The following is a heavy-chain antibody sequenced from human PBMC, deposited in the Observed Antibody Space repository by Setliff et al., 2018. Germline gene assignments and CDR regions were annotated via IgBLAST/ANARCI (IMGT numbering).Heavy chain of an antibody. D-gene: IGHD3-3*01. J-gene: IGHJ6*02. CDR1: GYSISSGYY. CDR2: IYHSGST. V-gene: IGHV4-38-2*02. CDR3: AREGYYNFWSGFMDV. Sequence: KPSKTLSLTCAVSGYSISSGYYWSWIRQPPGKGLEWIGSIYHSGSTYYNPSLKSRVTISVDTSKNQFSLKLSSVTAADTAVYYCAREGYYNFWSGFMDVWGQGTTVTVSS.